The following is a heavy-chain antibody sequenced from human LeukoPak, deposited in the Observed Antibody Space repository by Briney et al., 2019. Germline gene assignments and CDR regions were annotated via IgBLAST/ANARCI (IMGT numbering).Heavy chain of an antibody. CDR1: GFSFSNYY. J-gene: IGHJ4*02. Sequence: PGGSLRISCKASGFSFSNYYMNWVRQAPGKGLEWVANIKPDGSEKYYVDSVKGRFTISRDNAKNSLHLQTNSLRAEDTAVYYCARSRYCSTNSCYSDYWGQGTLVTVSS. CDR2: IKPDGSEK. V-gene: IGHV3-7*01. CDR3: ARSRYCSTNSCYSDY. D-gene: IGHD2-2*01.